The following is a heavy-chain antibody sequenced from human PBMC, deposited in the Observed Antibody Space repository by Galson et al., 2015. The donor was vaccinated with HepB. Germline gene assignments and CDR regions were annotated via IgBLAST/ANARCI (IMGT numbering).Heavy chain of an antibody. CDR3: AKGVYDYWSGGRAFDI. CDR1: GFTFTSYT. D-gene: IGHD3-3*01. CDR2: ISGSGDKT. Sequence: SLRLSCAASGFTFTSYTMSWVRQAPGKGLEWVSCISGSGDKTYYADAVKGRFTISKDDTKNTLYQRINRLRAEDTAIYYYAKGVYDYWSGGRAFDICGKGTRVTVS. J-gene: IGHJ3*02. V-gene: IGHV3-23*01.